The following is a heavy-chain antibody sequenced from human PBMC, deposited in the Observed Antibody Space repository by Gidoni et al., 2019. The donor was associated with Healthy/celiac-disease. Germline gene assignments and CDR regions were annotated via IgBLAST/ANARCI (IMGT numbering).Heavy chain of an antibody. D-gene: IGHD5-18*01. CDR1: GGSISSGGYY. J-gene: IGHJ4*02. CDR3: ARWGDSYGQHGYFDY. Sequence: QVQLQESGPGLVKPSQTLSLTCTVSGGSISSGGYYWSWIRQHPGKGLEWIGYIYYSGSTYYNPSLKSRVTISVDTSKNQFSLKLSSVTAADTAVYYCARWGDSYGQHGYFDYWGQGTLVTVSS. V-gene: IGHV4-31*03. CDR2: IYYSGST.